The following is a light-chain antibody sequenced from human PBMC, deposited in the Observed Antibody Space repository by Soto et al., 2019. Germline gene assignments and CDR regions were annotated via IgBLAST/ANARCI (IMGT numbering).Light chain of an antibody. Sequence: EIVLTQSPGTLSLSPGGRATLSCRASQTVRTNYLAWFQHKPGQAPRLLIYGASSRATGIPDRFSGSGSGTDVTLTINRLEPEDFAVYFCQQYSDSPLTFGGGTKVEI. V-gene: IGKV3-20*01. CDR3: QQYSDSPLT. J-gene: IGKJ4*01. CDR2: GAS. CDR1: QTVRTNY.